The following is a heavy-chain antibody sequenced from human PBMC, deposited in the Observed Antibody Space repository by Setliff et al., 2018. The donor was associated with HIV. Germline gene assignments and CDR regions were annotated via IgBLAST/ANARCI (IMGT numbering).Heavy chain of an antibody. J-gene: IGHJ4*02. V-gene: IGHV3-23*01. CDR2: ISGSGGNT. CDR1: GFTFSSYA. D-gene: IGHD6-13*01. Sequence: GGSLRLSCTASGFTFSSYAMSWVRQAPGKGLEWVSIISGSGGNTYYADSVKGRFTISRDNSKNTLSLQMNSLRAEDTAVYYCARGQQLPHWGQGTLVTVSS. CDR3: ARGQQLPH.